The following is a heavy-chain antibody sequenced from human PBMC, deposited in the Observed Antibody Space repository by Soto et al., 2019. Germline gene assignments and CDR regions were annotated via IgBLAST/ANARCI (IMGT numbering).Heavy chain of an antibody. CDR1: GGSVSSGSYY. V-gene: IGHV4-61*01. CDR2: IYYSGST. J-gene: IGHJ6*03. D-gene: IGHD6-6*01. CDR3: ARQGGHSSSRYYYYYYMDV. Sequence: KQSQTLSLTCTVSGGSVSSGSYYWSWIRQPPGKGLEWIGYIYYSGSTNYNPSLKSRVTISVDTSKNQFSLKLSSVTAADTAVYYCARQGGHSSSRYYYYYYMDVWGKGTTVTVSS.